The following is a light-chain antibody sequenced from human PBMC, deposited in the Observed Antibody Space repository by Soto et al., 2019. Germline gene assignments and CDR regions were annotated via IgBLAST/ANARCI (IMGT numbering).Light chain of an antibody. Sequence: DIPMTQSPSTLSASVGDRVTITCRASQSINSRLAWYQQKPGEATKLLIYGAYTLESGVPSRFSGSGSGTEFTLTISSLQPDDFATYFCQEYDGHCTFGQGTKLEIK. V-gene: IGKV1-5*03. CDR2: GAY. CDR1: QSINSR. J-gene: IGKJ2*02. CDR3: QEYDGHCT.